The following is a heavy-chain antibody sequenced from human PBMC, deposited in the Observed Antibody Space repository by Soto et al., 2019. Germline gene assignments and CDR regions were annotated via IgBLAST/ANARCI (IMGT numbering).Heavy chain of an antibody. CDR3: ARGPGGTSSGGFDY. D-gene: IGHD3-10*01. Sequence: QVQLQESGPGLVKPSETLSLTCTVSGGSISTYYWSWIRQHPGKGLEWIGYISYSGYTTHNPSLKSRVTISVDTSKNQFSLKLRSLTAADTAVYYCARGPGGTSSGGFDYWGQGTLVTVSS. CDR1: GGSISTYY. V-gene: IGHV4-59*01. CDR2: ISYSGYT. J-gene: IGHJ4*02.